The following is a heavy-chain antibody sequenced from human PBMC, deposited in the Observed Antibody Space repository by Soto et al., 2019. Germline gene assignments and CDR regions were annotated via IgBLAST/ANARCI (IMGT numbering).Heavy chain of an antibody. CDR2: IYYSGST. CDR3: ARVETTMSSYYYGMDV. J-gene: IGHJ6*02. CDR1: GGSISSGDYY. D-gene: IGHD5-12*01. V-gene: IGHV4-30-4*01. Sequence: PSETLSLTCTVSGGSISSGDYYWSWIRQPPGKGLEWIGYIYYSGSTYYSPSLKSRVTISVDTSKNQFSLKLSSVTAADTAVYYCARVETTMSSYYYGMDVWGQGTTVT.